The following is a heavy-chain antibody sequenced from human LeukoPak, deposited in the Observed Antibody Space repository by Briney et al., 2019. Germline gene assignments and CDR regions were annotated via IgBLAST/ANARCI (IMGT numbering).Heavy chain of an antibody. CDR3: ARDRPQLAYCGGDCYSE. D-gene: IGHD2-21*02. Sequence: SVKVSCKASGGTFSSYAISWVRQAPGQGLEWMGGIIPIFGTANYAQKFQGRVTITADESTSTAYMELSSLRSEDTAVYYCARDRPQLAYCGGDCYSEWGQGTLVTVSS. CDR2: IIPIFGTA. J-gene: IGHJ4*02. V-gene: IGHV1-69*13. CDR1: GGTFSSYA.